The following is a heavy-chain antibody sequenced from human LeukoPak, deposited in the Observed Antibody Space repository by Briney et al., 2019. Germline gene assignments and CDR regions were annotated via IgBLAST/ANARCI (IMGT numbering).Heavy chain of an antibody. D-gene: IGHD4-17*01. CDR3: ARGSPDYGDYYMDV. CDR1: GYTFTSYG. V-gene: IGHV1-18*01. Sequence: ASVKVSCKASGYTFTSYGISWVRQAPGQGLEWMGWISAYNGNTNYAQKLQGRVTMTTDTSTSTAYMELSRLRSDDTAVYYCARGSPDYGDYYMDVWGKGTTVTISS. CDR2: ISAYNGNT. J-gene: IGHJ6*03.